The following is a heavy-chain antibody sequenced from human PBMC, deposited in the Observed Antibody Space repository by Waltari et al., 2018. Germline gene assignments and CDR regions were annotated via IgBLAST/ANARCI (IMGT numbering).Heavy chain of an antibody. CDR3: APTAVTYDY. Sequence: EVQLVESGGGLVKPGGSLRLSCAGSGFTFSSYSLNWVRQAPGKGREWVSCISTSTKYIRYADAVKCRFTISRDNAKNSLYLQMNNLRAEDTAVYYCAPTAVTYDYWGQGILVTVSS. CDR1: GFTFSSYS. J-gene: IGHJ4*02. CDR2: ISTSTKYI. D-gene: IGHD4-17*01. V-gene: IGHV3-21*01.